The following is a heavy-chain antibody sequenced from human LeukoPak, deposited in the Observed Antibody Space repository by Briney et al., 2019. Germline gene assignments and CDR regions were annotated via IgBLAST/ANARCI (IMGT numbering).Heavy chain of an antibody. D-gene: IGHD2-8*01. V-gene: IGHV1-8*02. CDR1: GYTFTSYD. J-gene: IGHJ4*02. CDR3: ARGPSKYCTNGVCLHKTRGSRLGY. Sequence: ASVKVSCKASGYTFTSYDINWVRQATGQGLEWMGWMNPNSGNTGYAQKFQGRVTMTRNTSISTAYMELSSLRSEDTAVDYCARGPSKYCTNGVCLHKTRGSRLGYWGQGTLVTVSS. CDR2: MNPNSGNT.